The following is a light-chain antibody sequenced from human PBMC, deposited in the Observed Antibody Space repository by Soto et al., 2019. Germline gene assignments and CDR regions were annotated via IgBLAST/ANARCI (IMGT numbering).Light chain of an antibody. J-gene: IGKJ4*01. Sequence: EIILTQSPVTLSLPPGERASLSCRASQSVSSDLAWYQQKPGQAPRLLIYDASKRATGIAARFSGSGSGTDFTLTISSLEPEDFAVYYCQQRSNWPLTFGGGTKVEIK. CDR3: QQRSNWPLT. CDR1: QSVSSD. CDR2: DAS. V-gene: IGKV3-11*01.